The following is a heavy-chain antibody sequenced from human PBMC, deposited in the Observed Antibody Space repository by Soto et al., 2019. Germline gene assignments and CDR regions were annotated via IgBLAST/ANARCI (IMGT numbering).Heavy chain of an antibody. CDR3: ARRNGLDIDAYD. CDR1: GGSIGSTTYY. V-gene: IGHV4-39*01. CDR2: FFVGGNT. J-gene: IGHJ4*02. D-gene: IGHD3-22*01. Sequence: SETLSLTCTVSGGSIGSTTYYWGWMRQPPGKGLEWIASFFVGGNTYYNPSLKSRVTISVDTSKNQFSLKLSSVTAADTAVYFCARRNGLDIDAYDWGQG.